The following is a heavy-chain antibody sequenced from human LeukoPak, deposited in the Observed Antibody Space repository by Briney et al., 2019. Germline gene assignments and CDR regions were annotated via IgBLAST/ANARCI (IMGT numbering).Heavy chain of an antibody. CDR1: GYTFTSYY. CDR3: ARDAYYYDSSGYYGFGVDY. J-gene: IGHJ4*02. D-gene: IGHD3-22*01. CDR2: INPSGGST. Sequence: ASVKVSFKASGYTFTSYYMHWVRQAPGQGLEWMGIINPSGGSTSYAQKFQGRVTMTRDTSTSTVYMELSSLRSEDTAVYYCARDAYYYDSSGYYGFGVDYWGQGILVTVSS. V-gene: IGHV1-46*01.